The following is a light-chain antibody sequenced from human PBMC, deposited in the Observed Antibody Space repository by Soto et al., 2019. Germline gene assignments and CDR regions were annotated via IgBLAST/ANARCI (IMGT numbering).Light chain of an antibody. CDR1: SGHSSYI. J-gene: IGLJ2*01. CDR2: LEGSGSY. Sequence: QAVVTQSSSASASLGSSAKLTCTLSSGHSSYIIAWHQQQPGKAPRYLMKLEGSGSYNKGSGVPDRFSGSSSGADRYLTISNLQSEDEADYYCETWDSNFVVFGGGTKLTVL. CDR3: ETWDSNFVV. V-gene: IGLV4-60*03.